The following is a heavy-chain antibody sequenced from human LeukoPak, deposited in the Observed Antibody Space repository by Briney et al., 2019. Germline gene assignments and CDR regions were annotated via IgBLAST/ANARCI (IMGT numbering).Heavy chain of an antibody. CDR1: GGSFSGYY. CDR3: ARCAPYYDYVWGSYRQRGAFDI. CDR2: INHSGST. V-gene: IGHV4-34*01. J-gene: IGHJ3*02. Sequence: SETLSLTCAVYGGSFSGYYWSWLRQPPGKGLEWLGEINHSGSTNYNPSLKSRVTISVDTSKNQFSLKLSSVTAADTAVYYCARCAPYYDYVWGSYRQRGAFDIWGQGTMVTVSS. D-gene: IGHD3-16*02.